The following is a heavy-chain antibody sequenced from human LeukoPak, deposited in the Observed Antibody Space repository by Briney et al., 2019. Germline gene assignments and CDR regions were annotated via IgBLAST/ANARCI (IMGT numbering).Heavy chain of an antibody. CDR1: GGSFSGYY. D-gene: IGHD3-10*01. Sequence: SETLSLTCADYGGSFSGYYWRWIRQPPGKGLEWIGEINYSGSTNYNPSLKSRVTISVDTSKNQFSLKLSSVTAADTAVYYCARRYCYGSGGPRLDYWGQGTLVTVSS. V-gene: IGHV4-34*01. J-gene: IGHJ4*02. CDR2: INYSGST. CDR3: ARRYCYGSGGPRLDY.